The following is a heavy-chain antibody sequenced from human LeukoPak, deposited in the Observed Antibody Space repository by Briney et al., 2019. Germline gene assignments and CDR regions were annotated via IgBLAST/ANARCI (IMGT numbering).Heavy chain of an antibody. CDR1: GGSISSGGYY. J-gene: IGHJ4*02. D-gene: IGHD4-23*01. V-gene: IGHV4-31*03. CDR3: ARDDYGGGTYAY. Sequence: SETLSLTCTVSGGSISSGGYYWSWIRQHPGKGLEWIGYIYYSGSTYYNPSLKSRVTIAVDTSKNQFSLKLSSVTAADTAVYYCARDDYGGGTYAYWGQGTLVTVSS. CDR2: IYYSGST.